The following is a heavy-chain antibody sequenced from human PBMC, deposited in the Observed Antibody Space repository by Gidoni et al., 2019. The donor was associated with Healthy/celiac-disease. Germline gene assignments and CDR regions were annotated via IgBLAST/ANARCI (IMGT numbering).Heavy chain of an antibody. CDR2: INPNIGGT. CDR1: GYTFTGYY. CDR3: ARGDCSSTSCYHYYYYGMDV. V-gene: IGHV1-2*04. Sequence: QVQLLQSGAAVKKPGASVKVSCKASGYTFTGYYMHWVRQAPGQGLEWMGWINPNIGGTNYAQKFQGWVTMTRDTSSSTAYMELCRLRSDDTAVYYCARGDCSSTSCYHYYYYGMDVWGQGTTVTVSS. J-gene: IGHJ6*02. D-gene: IGHD2-2*01.